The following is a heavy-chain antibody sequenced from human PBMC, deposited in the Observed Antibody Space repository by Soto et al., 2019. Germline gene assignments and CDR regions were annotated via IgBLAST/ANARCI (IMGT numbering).Heavy chain of an antibody. J-gene: IGHJ4*02. CDR2: ISYDGSNK. CDR1: GFTFSSYA. CDR3: ARRSAADGPYFDY. Sequence: VGSLRLSCAASGFTFSSYAMHWVRQAPGKGLEWVAVISYDGSNKYYADSVKGRFTIAKGTSKTQVVLTMTNMDPMDTATYYCARRSAADGPYFDYWGQGTLVTVSS. V-gene: IGHV3-30*14. D-gene: IGHD6-13*01.